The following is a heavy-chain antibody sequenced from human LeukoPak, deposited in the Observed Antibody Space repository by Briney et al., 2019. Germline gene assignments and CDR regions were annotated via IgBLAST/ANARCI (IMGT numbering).Heavy chain of an antibody. Sequence: SETLSLTCAVYGGSFSGYYWSWIRQPPGKGLEWIGEINHSGSTNYNPSLKSRVTISVDTSKNQFSLKLSSVTAADTAVYYCAREEASGYGLDYWGQGTLVTVSS. CDR3: AREEASGYGLDY. CDR2: INHSGST. CDR1: GGSFSGYY. D-gene: IGHD5-12*01. J-gene: IGHJ4*02. V-gene: IGHV4-34*01.